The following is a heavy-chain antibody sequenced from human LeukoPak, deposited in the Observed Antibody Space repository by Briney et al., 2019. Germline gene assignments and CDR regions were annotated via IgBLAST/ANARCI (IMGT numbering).Heavy chain of an antibody. CDR3: ASDDSYAFDI. J-gene: IGHJ3*02. Sequence: PGGSLRLSCAASGFTSSSRWMHWVRQAPGKALVWVSHVNSDESSTNYADSVKGRFTISRDNTKNTLYLQMNSLRAEDTAVYYCASDDSYAFDIWGQGTMVTVSS. V-gene: IGHV3-74*01. D-gene: IGHD2-21*01. CDR2: VNSDESST. CDR1: GFTSSSRW.